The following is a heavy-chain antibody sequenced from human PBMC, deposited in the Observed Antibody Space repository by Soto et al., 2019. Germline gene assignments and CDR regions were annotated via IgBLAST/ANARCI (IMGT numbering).Heavy chain of an antibody. Sequence: PSETLSLTCAVYGGTFSDYSWTWIRQPPGRGLEWIGEVNHSGNTNYNSSLKSRVTISVDKSKNQFSLKLSSVSAADTAVYYCARGTYCGGDCYSSYFDSWGQETLVTVSS. CDR3: ARGTYCGGDCYSSYFDS. J-gene: IGHJ4*01. CDR1: GGTFSDYS. CDR2: VNHSGNT. D-gene: IGHD2-21*01. V-gene: IGHV4-34*01.